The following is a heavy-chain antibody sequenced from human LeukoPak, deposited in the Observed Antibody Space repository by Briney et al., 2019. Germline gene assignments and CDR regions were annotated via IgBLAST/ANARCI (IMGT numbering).Heavy chain of an antibody. D-gene: IGHD3-22*01. CDR1: GFTFSSYG. CDR2: ISSDESNK. J-gene: IGHJ3*02. CDR3: ATGTYYYDSSDYYGAFDI. Sequence: GGSLRLSCAASGFTFSSYGMHWVRQAPGKGLEWVAVISSDESNKYYADSVKGRFTISRDNSKNTLYLQMNSLRAEDTAVYYCATGTYYYDSSDYYGAFDIWGQGTMVTVSS. V-gene: IGHV3-30*03.